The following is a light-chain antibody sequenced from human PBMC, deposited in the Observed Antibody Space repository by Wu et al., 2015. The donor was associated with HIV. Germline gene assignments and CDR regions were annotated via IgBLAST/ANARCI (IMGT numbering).Light chain of an antibody. Sequence: ITLTQSPATLSVSLGERATLSCRASQSVGNKLVWYQQRPGQAPRLLIYGASTRATGIPDRFNGSGSGKEFTLTITSMQSEDFAVYYCQHYSDWQTFGQGPRWK. V-gene: IGKV3-15*01. J-gene: IGKJ1*01. CDR3: QHYSDWQT. CDR1: QSVGNK. CDR2: GAS.